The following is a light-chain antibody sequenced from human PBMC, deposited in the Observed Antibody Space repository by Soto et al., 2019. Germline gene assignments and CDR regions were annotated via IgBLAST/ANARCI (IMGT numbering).Light chain of an antibody. Sequence: QSVLTQPPSVYAAPGQVVTISCSGSSSNIGNNYVSCYQQLPGTAPKLLIYDNNKRPSGIPDRFSGSKSGTSATLGITGLQTGDEADYYCEAWDSSLYVVIFGGGTKLTVL. J-gene: IGLJ2*01. V-gene: IGLV1-51*01. CDR3: EAWDSSLYVVI. CDR1: SSNIGNNY. CDR2: DNN.